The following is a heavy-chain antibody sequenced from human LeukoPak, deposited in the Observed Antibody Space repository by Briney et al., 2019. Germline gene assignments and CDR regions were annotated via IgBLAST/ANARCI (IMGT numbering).Heavy chain of an antibody. D-gene: IGHD5-18*01. Sequence: ASVKVSCKASGYTFTGYYMHWVRQAPGQGLEWMGWINPNSGGTNYAQKFQGRVTMTRDTSISTAYMELSRLRSDDTAVYYCARERPPPRGYSHGDNWFDPWGQGTLVTVSS. CDR2: INPNSGGT. V-gene: IGHV1-2*02. J-gene: IGHJ5*02. CDR1: GYTFTGYY. CDR3: ARERPPPRGYSHGDNWFDP.